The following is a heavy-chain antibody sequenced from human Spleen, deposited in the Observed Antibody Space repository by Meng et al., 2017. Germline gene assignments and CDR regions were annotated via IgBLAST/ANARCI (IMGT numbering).Heavy chain of an antibody. Sequence: GGSLRLSCAASGFTFSSYEMNWVRQAPGKGLEWVSYISSSGSIIYYADSVKGRFTISRDNAKNSLYLQMNSMRAEDTSVYYCAMEQHLVNNYSYFGIDVWGQGTPVTVSS. CDR1: GFTFSSYE. V-gene: IGHV3-48*03. CDR2: ISSSGSII. J-gene: IGHJ6*02. CDR3: AMEQHLVNNYSYFGIDV. D-gene: IGHD6-13*01.